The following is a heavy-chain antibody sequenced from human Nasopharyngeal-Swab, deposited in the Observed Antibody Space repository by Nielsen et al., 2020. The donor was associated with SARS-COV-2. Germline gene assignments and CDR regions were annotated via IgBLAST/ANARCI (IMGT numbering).Heavy chain of an antibody. J-gene: IGHJ4*02. V-gene: IGHV3-21*01. D-gene: IGHD3-16*02. CDR3: ARDRENVWGSYRVPLLDY. CDR1: GFTFSSYS. Sequence: GGSLRLSCAASGFTFSSYSMNWVRQAPGKGLEWVSSISSSSSYIYCADSVKGRFTISRDNAKNSLYLQMNSLRAEDTAVYYCARDRENVWGSYRVPLLDYWGQGTLVTVSS. CDR2: ISSSSSYI.